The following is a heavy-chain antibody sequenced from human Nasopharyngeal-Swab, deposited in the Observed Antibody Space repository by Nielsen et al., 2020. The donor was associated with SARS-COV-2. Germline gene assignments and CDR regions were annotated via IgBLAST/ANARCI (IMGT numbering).Heavy chain of an antibody. CDR2: ISSSSSTI. Sequence: WIRQPPGKGLEWVSYISSSSSTIYYADSVKGRFTISRDNAKNSLYLQMNSLRDEDTAVYYCATSPGSYLAYWGQGTLVTVSS. D-gene: IGHD1-26*01. V-gene: IGHV3-48*02. J-gene: IGHJ4*02. CDR3: ATSPGSYLAY.